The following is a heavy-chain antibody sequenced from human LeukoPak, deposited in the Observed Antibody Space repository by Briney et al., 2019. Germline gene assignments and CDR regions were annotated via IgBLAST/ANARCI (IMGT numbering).Heavy chain of an antibody. CDR2: ISYDGSNK. J-gene: IGHJ4*02. CDR1: GFTFSSYA. V-gene: IGHV3-30*04. Sequence: GGSLRLSCAASGFTFSSYAMHWVRQAPGKGLEWVAVISYDGSNKYYADSVKGRFTISRDNSKNTLYLQMNSLRAEDTAVYYCARDSYSYGTYDYWGQGTLVTVSS. CDR3: ARDSYSYGTYDY. D-gene: IGHD5-18*01.